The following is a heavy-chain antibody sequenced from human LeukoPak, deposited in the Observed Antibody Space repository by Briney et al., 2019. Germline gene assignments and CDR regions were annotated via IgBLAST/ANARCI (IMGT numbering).Heavy chain of an antibody. CDR1: GFTFSSYA. J-gene: IGHJ4*02. D-gene: IGHD4-23*01. CDR2: ISYDGSNK. V-gene: IGHV3-30-3*01. Sequence: GRSLRLSCAASGFTFSSYAMHWVRQAPGKGLEWVAVISYDGSNKYYADSVKGRFTISRDNSKDTLYLQMNSLRAEDTAVYYCARGVVTPYVNYFDYWGQGTLVTVSS. CDR3: ARGVVTPYVNYFDY.